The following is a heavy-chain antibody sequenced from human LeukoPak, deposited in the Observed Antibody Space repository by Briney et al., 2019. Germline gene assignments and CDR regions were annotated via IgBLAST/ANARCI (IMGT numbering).Heavy chain of an antibody. CDR1: GGSISSSSYY. V-gene: IGHV4-39*02. Sequence: PSETLSLTCTVSGGSISSSSYYWGWIRQPPGKGLEWIGSIYYSGSTYYNPSLKSRVTISVDTSKNQFSLKLSSVTAADTAVYYCARDRGSGSYYRASLFDPWGQGTLVTVSS. D-gene: IGHD3-10*01. J-gene: IGHJ5*02. CDR3: ARDRGSGSYYRASLFDP. CDR2: IYYSGST.